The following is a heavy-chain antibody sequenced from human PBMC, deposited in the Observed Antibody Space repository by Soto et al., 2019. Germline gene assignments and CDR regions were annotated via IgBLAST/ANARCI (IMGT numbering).Heavy chain of an antibody. CDR2: ISGSGGSA. V-gene: IGHV3-23*04. Sequence: EVQLVESGGGLVQPGGSLRLSCAASGFTFRSYAMSWVRQAPGKGLEWVSSISGSGGSAFYVDSVKGRFTISRDNSKNPLQLQMNSLGADDTAIYYWAKDTAVSGTFVVTFDSWGQGSLVTVSS. J-gene: IGHJ4*02. D-gene: IGHD6-19*01. CDR1: GFTFRSYA. CDR3: AKDTAVSGTFVVTFDS.